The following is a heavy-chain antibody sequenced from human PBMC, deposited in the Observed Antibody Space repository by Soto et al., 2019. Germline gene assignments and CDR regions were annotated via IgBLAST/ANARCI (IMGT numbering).Heavy chain of an antibody. CDR3: AKDHLMTTVTTVGY. J-gene: IGHJ4*02. CDR2: ISYDGSNK. Sequence: QLQLVESGGGVVQPGRSLRLSCAASGFTFSSYGMHWVRQAPGKGLEWVAVISYDGSNKYYADSVKGRFTISRDNSKNTLYLQMNSLRAEDTAVYYCAKDHLMTTVTTVGYWGQGTLVTVSS. CDR1: GFTFSSYG. V-gene: IGHV3-30*18. D-gene: IGHD4-17*01.